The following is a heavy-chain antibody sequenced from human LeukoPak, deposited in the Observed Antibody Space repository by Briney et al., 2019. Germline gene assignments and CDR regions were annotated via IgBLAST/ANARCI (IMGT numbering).Heavy chain of an antibody. D-gene: IGHD6-19*01. J-gene: IGHJ4*02. V-gene: IGHV3-48*01. CDR3: ARGNSGGDY. CDR2: ISSSSTTI. CDR1: GFTFSSHS. Sequence: GGSLRLSCAASGFTFSSHSMIWVRQARGKGLEWVSYISSSSTTIYYADSVKGRFTISRDNAKNSLYLQMNSLRAEDTAVYYCARGNSGGDYWGQGTLVTVSS.